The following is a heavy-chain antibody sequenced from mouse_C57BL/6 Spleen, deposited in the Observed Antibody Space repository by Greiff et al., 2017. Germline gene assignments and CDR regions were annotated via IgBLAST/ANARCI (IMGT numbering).Heavy chain of an antibody. J-gene: IGHJ2*01. D-gene: IGHD2-2*01. CDR3: ARGDYGYDGYYFDC. CDR2: INPSNGGT. Sequence: VQLQQPGTELVKPGASVKLSCKASGYTFTSYWMHWVKQRPGQGLEWIGNINPSNGGTNYNEKFKSKATLTVDKSSSPAYMQLSSLTSEDSAVYYCARGDYGYDGYYFDCWGQGTTLTVSS. V-gene: IGHV1-53*01. CDR1: GYTFTSYW.